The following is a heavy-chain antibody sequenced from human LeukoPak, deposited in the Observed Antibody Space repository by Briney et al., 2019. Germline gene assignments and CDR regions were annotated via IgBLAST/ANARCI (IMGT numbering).Heavy chain of an antibody. J-gene: IGHJ4*02. V-gene: IGHV1-2*02. CDR1: GYTFIDSY. Sequence: ASVNVSCKTSGYTFIDSYIHWVRQAPGQGLEWMGWINPNNGDTIYAQKFQDRVKMTRDPSITTAYMELTKLRSDDTAVYYCARPDYDDDDSSGTHDWGQGTLVTVSS. CDR3: ARPDYDDDDSSGTHD. D-gene: IGHD4-17*01. CDR2: INPNNGDT.